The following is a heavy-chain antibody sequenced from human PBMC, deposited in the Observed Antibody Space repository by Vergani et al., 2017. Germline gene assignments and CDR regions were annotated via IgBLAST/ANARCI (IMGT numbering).Heavy chain of an antibody. D-gene: IGHD2-21*02. CDR3: ARDCGGDCYSAFDY. Sequence: QVQLVQSGAEVKKPGASVKVSCKASGYTFSTYGISWVRQAPGQGLEWMGWISAYNGNTNYPEKFQGRLTMTTDTSTRTAYMELRSLRSDDTAVYYCARDCGGDCYSAFDYWGQGTLVTVSS. CDR1: GYTFSTYG. CDR2: ISAYNGNT. V-gene: IGHV1-18*01. J-gene: IGHJ4*02.